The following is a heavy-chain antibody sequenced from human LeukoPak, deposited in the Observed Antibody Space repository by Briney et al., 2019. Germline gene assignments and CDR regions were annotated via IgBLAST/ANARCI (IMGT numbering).Heavy chain of an antibody. V-gene: IGHV3-23*01. CDR2: ISGSGGSA. CDR3: AKGLGSGYFDY. J-gene: IGHJ4*02. D-gene: IGHD3-10*01. Sequence: GGSLRLSCAASGFTFSSYAMSWVRQAPGKGLEWDSAISGSGGSACYADSVKGRFTISRDNSKNTLYLQMNSLRAEDTAVYYCAKGLGSGYFDYWGQGTLVTVSS. CDR1: GFTFSSYA.